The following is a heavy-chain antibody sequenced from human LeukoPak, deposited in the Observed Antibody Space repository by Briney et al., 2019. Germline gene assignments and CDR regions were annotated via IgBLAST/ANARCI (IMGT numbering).Heavy chain of an antibody. J-gene: IGHJ4*02. Sequence: GGSLRLSCAASGFTFSSNAMSWVRQAPGKGLEWVSAISGSGGSTYYADSVKGRFTISRDNSKNTLYLQMNSLRAEDTAVYYCAKGYYYDIHHFDYWGQGTLVTVSS. CDR1: GFTFSSNA. CDR3: AKGYYYDIHHFDY. D-gene: IGHD3-22*01. V-gene: IGHV3-23*01. CDR2: ISGSGGST.